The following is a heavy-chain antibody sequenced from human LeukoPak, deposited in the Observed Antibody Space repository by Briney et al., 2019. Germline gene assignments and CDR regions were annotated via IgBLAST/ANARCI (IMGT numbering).Heavy chain of an antibody. CDR1: GFTFSSYA. J-gene: IGHJ6*02. CDR2: ISGSGGNI. CDR3: AKGVSAGDYGMDV. Sequence: PGGSLRLSCAASGFTFSSYAMNWVRQAPGKGLEWVSVISGSGGNILYADSVKCRFSISRDISKNTLNLQLDSLRAEDTAVYYCAKGVSAGDYGMDVWGQGTTVTVSS. D-gene: IGHD6-13*01. V-gene: IGHV3-23*01.